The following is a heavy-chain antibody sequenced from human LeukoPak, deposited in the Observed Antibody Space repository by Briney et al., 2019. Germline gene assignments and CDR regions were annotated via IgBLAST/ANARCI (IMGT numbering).Heavy chain of an antibody. CDR2: ISYDGSNK. V-gene: IGHV3-30-3*01. CDR3: ARVPELSYFYY. D-gene: IGHD1-26*01. J-gene: IGHJ4*02. CDR1: GVTFSSYA. Sequence: GGSLRLSCAASGVTFSSYAMHSVRQAPGKGLEWVAVISYDGSNKYYADSVKGRFTISRDNSKNTLYLQMNSLRAEDTAVYYCARVPELSYFYYWGQGTLVTVSS.